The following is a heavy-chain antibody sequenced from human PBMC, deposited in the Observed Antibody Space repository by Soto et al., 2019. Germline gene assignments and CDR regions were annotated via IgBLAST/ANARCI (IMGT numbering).Heavy chain of an antibody. CDR1: GYTFTSYA. CDR3: ASDRRVRGVIIHNAFDP. CDR2: INAGNGNT. V-gene: IGHV1-3*01. Sequence: QVQLVQSGAEVKKPGASVKVSCKASGYTFTSYAMHWVRQAPGQRLEWMGWINAGNGNTKYSQKFQGIVTITKDTAASTAYMELSRLRCEETAVYDCASDRRVRGVIIHNAFDPWGQGTLVTVSS. J-gene: IGHJ5*02. D-gene: IGHD3-10*01.